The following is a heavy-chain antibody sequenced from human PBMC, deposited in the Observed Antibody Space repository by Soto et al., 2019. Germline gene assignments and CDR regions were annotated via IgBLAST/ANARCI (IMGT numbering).Heavy chain of an antibody. CDR1: GFTFSTYA. V-gene: IGHV3-23*01. CDR2: ISVGGGAT. D-gene: IGHD3-22*01. Sequence: EMQLLESGGGLVQPGGSLRLSCAASGFTFSTYAMSWVRQAPGKGLEWVSYISVGGGATKYGDSVKGRFTISRDNSKNTLFLEMNSLRAEDTAMYYCAKIFDSGAYWGSDDYNFGMDVWGQGTTVTVSS. J-gene: IGHJ6*02. CDR3: AKIFDSGAYWGSDDYNFGMDV.